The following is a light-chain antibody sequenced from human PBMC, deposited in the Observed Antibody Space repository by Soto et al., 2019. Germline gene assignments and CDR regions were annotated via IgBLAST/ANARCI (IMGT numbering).Light chain of an antibody. CDR1: QDISNF. CDR2: DAS. V-gene: IGKV1-33*01. Sequence: DIQMTRSPSSLSASAGDSVANTCRASQDISNFLNWYQQTPGKAPKLLTYDASDLETVVPSRFSGTGSGTDFTFTISNVQPEDTATYYCQQYDSLPFTFGPGTKVEIK. CDR3: QQYDSLPFT. J-gene: IGKJ3*01.